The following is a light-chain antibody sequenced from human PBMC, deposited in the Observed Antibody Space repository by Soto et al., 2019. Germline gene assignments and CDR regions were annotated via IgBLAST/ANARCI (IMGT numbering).Light chain of an antibody. CDR1: QSISSY. CDR2: AAS. CDR3: QQSYSTPFT. J-gene: IGKJ3*01. Sequence: DIQMTQSPSSLSASVGDRVTITCRASQSISSYLNWYQQKPGKAPKLLIYAASSLQSGVPSRFSGSGPGTDFTLPISSLQPEDFATYYCQQSYSTPFTFGPGTKVDIK. V-gene: IGKV1-39*01.